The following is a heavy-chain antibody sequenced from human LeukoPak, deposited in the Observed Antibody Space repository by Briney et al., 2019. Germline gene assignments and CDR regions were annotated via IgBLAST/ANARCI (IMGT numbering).Heavy chain of an antibody. CDR3: ARDWGISGVVIPYDAFDI. CDR1: GFTFSSYW. CDR2: INSDGSST. D-gene: IGHD3-3*01. Sequence: GGSLRLSCAASGFTFSSYWMHWVRQAPGKGLVWVSRINSDGSSTSYADSVKGRFTISRDNAKNTLYLQMNSLRAEDTAVYYCARDWGISGVVIPYDAFDIWGQGTMVTVSS. V-gene: IGHV3-74*01. J-gene: IGHJ3*02.